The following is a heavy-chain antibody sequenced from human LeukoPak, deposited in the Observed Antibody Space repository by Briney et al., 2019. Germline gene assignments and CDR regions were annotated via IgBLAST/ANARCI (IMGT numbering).Heavy chain of an antibody. V-gene: IGHV3-74*01. CDR1: GFTFSSDW. CDR2: INPAGSST. J-gene: IGHJ5*02. CDR3: ARGVRGSYGTDL. D-gene: IGHD1-26*01. Sequence: PGGSLRLSCAASGFTFSSDWMHWVRQAPGQGLVWVSRINPAGSSTNYADSVKGRFTIPRDNAMNTLYLHLNSLRAEDTAVYYCARGVRGSYGTDLWGQGTLVTVSS.